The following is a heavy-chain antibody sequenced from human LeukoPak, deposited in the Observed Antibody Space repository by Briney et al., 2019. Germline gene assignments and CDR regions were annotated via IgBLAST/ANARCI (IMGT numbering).Heavy chain of an antibody. CDR2: INPNSGGT. J-gene: IGHJ4*02. CDR3: ARDGSVPYDY. CDR1: GYTFTAYY. Sequence: AASVKVSCKASGYTFTAYYIHWVRQAPGQGLEWMGWINPNSGGTSYAQKFQGRVTVTRDTSITTAYMELSSLRSDDTAVYYCARDGSVPYDYWGQGTLVTVSS. V-gene: IGHV1-2*02.